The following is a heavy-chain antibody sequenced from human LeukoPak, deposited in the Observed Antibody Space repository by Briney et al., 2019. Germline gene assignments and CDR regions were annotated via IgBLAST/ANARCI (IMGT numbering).Heavy chain of an antibody. CDR2: IRSKANSYAT. D-gene: IGHD2-2*01. Sequence: GGSLRLSCAASGFTFSGSAMHWVRQASGKGLEWVGRIRSKANSYATAYAASVKGRFTISRDDSKNTAYLQMNSLKTEDTAVYYCMLGYCSSTSCYPSDYWGQGTLVTVSS. CDR1: GFTFSGSA. V-gene: IGHV3-73*01. CDR3: MLGYCSSTSCYPSDY. J-gene: IGHJ4*02.